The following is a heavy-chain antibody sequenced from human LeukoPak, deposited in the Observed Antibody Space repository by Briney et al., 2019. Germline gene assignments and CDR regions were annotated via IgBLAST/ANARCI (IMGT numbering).Heavy chain of an antibody. Sequence: SETLSLTCTVSGGSISSYYWSWIRQPPGKGLEWIGYIYYSGSTNYNPSLKSRGTISVDTSKNQFSLKLSSVTAADTAAYYCARHLVQTTPFDYWGQGTLVTVSS. CDR1: GGSISSYY. D-gene: IGHD4-17*01. CDR3: ARHLVQTTPFDY. V-gene: IGHV4-59*08. CDR2: IYYSGST. J-gene: IGHJ4*02.